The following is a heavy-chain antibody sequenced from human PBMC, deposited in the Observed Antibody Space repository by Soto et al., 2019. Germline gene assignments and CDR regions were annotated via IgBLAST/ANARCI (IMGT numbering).Heavy chain of an antibody. CDR3: ERRIIDNWNQGQAFDF. J-gene: IGHJ3*01. Sequence: QLQLQESGPGLVKPAETLSLKCAVSGGSVSSGNYFWGWIRQPPGKRLEWIGNIYYNGDTYYSPSLKSRVTMSVGTAKNQFSLRLNSVTAADTAVYYCERRIIDNWNQGQAFDFWGQGTLVTVSS. CDR1: GGSVSSGNYF. V-gene: IGHV4-39*01. CDR2: IYYNGDT. D-gene: IGHD1-20*01.